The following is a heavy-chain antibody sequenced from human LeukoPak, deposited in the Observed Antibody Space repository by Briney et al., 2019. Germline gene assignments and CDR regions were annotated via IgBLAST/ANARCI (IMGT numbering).Heavy chain of an antibody. CDR1: GYTFTSYG. V-gene: IGHV1-69*13. J-gene: IGHJ5*02. Sequence: GASVKVSCKASGYTFTSYGISWVRQAPGQGLEWMGGIIPIFGTANYAQKFQGRVTITADESTSTAYMELSSLRSEDTAVYYCARVKAAAIEDNWFDPWGQGTLVTVSS. D-gene: IGHD6-13*01. CDR3: ARVKAAAIEDNWFDP. CDR2: IIPIFGTA.